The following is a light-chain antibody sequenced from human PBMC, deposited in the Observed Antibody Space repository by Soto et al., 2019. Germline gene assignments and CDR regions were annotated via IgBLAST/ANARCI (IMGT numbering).Light chain of an antibody. CDR1: QSISSW. CDR3: QHYNSYSEA. Sequence: DIQMTQSPSTLSASVGDRVTITCRASQSISSWLAWYQQKPGKAPKLPIYKASTLKSGVPSGFSGSGSGTEFTLTISSLQPDDFATYYCQHYNSYSEAFGQGTKVDIK. J-gene: IGKJ1*01. V-gene: IGKV1-5*03. CDR2: KAS.